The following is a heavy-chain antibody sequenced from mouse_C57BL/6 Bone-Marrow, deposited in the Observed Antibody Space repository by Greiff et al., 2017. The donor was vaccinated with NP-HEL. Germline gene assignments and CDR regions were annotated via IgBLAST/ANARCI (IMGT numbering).Heavy chain of an antibody. D-gene: IGHD1-1*01. CDR3: ARGYYGSTPFSFDY. CDR1: GYSFTGYF. CDR2: INPYNGDT. V-gene: IGHV1-20*01. Sequence: VQLQQSGPELVKPGDSVKISCKASGYSFTGYFMNWVMQSHGKSLEWIGRINPYNGDTFYNQKFKGKATLTVDKSSSTAHMELRSLTSEDSAVYYCARGYYGSTPFSFDYWGQGTTLTVSS. J-gene: IGHJ2*01.